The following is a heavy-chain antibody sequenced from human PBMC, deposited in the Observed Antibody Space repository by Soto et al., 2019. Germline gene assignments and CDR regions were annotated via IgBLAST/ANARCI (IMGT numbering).Heavy chain of an antibody. CDR3: ARDPLAYSSGWYADYYYGMDV. CDR2: INAGNGNT. CDR1: GYTFTSYA. D-gene: IGHD6-19*01. J-gene: IGHJ6*02. V-gene: IGHV1-3*01. Sequence: ASVKVSCKASGYTFTSYAMHWVLQAPGQRLEWMGWINAGNGNTKYSQKFQGRVTITRDTSASTAYMELSSLRSEDTAVYYCARDPLAYSSGWYADYYYGMDVWGQGTTVTVS.